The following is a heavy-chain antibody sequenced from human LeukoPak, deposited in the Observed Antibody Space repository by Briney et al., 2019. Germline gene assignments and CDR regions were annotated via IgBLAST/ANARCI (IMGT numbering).Heavy chain of an antibody. J-gene: IGHJ6*03. CDR1: GGSISSYY. CDR3: ARGTRYYYDSSGYYYYMDV. Sequence: SETLSPTCTVSGGSISSYYWTWIRQPPGKGLEGFGIGYVFYTGSTNYNPSLQSRVTISVDTSKNQFSLKLSSVTAADTAVYYCARGTRYYYDSSGYYYYMDVWGKGTTVTVSS. V-gene: IGHV4-59*01. CDR2: VFYTGST. D-gene: IGHD3-22*01.